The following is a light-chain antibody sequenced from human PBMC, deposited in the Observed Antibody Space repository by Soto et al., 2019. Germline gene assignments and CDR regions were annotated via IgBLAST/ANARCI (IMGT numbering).Light chain of an antibody. CDR3: QQFDTSPYT. CDR1: QSVSRY. J-gene: IGKJ2*01. CDR2: GAS. V-gene: IGKV3-20*01. Sequence: VLTQSPGTLSLSPGERATLSCRASQSVSRYLVWYQQKPGQAPRLLIYGASSRASGIPDRFSGSGSGTDFTLTINRLGPEDSAVYYCQQFDTSPYTFGQGTKLEFK.